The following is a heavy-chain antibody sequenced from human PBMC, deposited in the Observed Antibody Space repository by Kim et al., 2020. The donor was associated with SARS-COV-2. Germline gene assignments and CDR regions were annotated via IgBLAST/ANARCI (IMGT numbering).Heavy chain of an antibody. CDR1: GGTFSSYA. CDR2: IIHILGIA. CDR3: ARGGITMIVGGMDV. V-gene: IGHV1-69*04. J-gene: IGHJ6*02. D-gene: IGHD3-22*01. Sequence: SVKVSCKASGGTFSSYAISGVRQAPGQGLEWMGRIIHILGIANYAQKFQGRVTITADKSTSTAYMERSSLRSEDTAVYYCARGGITMIVGGMDVWGQGTTVTVSS.